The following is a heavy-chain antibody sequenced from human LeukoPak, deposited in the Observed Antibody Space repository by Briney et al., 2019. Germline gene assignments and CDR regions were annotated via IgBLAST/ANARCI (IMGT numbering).Heavy chain of an antibody. J-gene: IGHJ4*02. CDR3: AKVSHCSSTSCSDY. CDR1: GFTFSSYG. V-gene: IGHV3-30*02. Sequence: GGSLRLSCAASGFTFSSYGMHWVRQAPGEGLEWVAFIRYDGSNKYYADSVKGRFTISRGNSKNTLYLQMNSLRAEDTAVYYCAKVSHCSSTSCSDYWGQGTLVTVSS. D-gene: IGHD2-2*01. CDR2: IRYDGSNK.